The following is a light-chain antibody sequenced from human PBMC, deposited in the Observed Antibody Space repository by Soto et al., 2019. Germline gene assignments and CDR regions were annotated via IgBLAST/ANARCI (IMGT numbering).Light chain of an antibody. J-gene: IGLJ1*01. CDR2: EVH. V-gene: IGLV2-14*01. Sequence: QSALTQPASVSGSPGQSITISCTGTSSDVGGYHYVSWYRQHPGRAPKLMIYEVHNRPSGVSHRFSGSRSGNTASLTISGLLAEDEADYYCSSYTSSRAYVFGIGTKVTVL. CDR1: SSDVGGYHY. CDR3: SSYTSSRAYV.